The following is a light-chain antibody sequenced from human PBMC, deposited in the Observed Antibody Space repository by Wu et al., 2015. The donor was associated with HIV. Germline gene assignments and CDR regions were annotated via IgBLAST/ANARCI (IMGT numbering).Light chain of an antibody. V-gene: IGKV1-27*01. CDR3: QKXNSAPXT. J-gene: IGKJ4*01. CDR2: SAS. Sequence: IQMTQSPSSLSASIGDRVTITCRASQAINNYLAWYQQKPGKVPKLLIYSASTLQSGVPPRFSGSGSGTDFTLTISSLQPEDVAIYYCQKXNSAPXTFGGGTKVEIE. CDR1: QAINNY.